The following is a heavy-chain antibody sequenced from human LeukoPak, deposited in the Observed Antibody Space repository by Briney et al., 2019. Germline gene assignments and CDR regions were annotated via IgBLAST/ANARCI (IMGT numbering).Heavy chain of an antibody. V-gene: IGHV1-3*01. D-gene: IGHD5-24*01. CDR1: GYTFTTYA. J-gene: IGHJ4*02. CDR3: ARDLGVGYNLFDY. Sequence: GASVKVSCKASGYTFTTYATHWVRQAPGQRLEWMGWINVGNGNTKYSQKFQGRVTITRDTSASTAYMELSSLRSEDTAVYYCARDLGVGYNLFDYWGQGTLVTVSS. CDR2: INVGNGNT.